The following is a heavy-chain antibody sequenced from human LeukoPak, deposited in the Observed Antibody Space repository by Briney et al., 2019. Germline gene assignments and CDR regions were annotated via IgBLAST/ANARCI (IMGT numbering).Heavy chain of an antibody. CDR2: ISDSGGST. CDR1: GFTFSSYA. V-gene: IGHV3-23*01. CDR3: AKDTSIGRYCTNGVCSPFDY. D-gene: IGHD2-8*01. J-gene: IGHJ4*02. Sequence: GGSLRLSCAASGFTFSSYAMSWVRQAPGKGLEWISAISDSGGSTYDADSVKGRFTISRDNSKNTLYLQMNSLRAEDTAVYYCAKDTSIGRYCTNGVCSPFDYWGQGTLDTVSS.